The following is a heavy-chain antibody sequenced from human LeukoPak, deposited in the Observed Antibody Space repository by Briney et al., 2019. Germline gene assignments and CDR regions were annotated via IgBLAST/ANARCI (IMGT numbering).Heavy chain of an antibody. Sequence: PETLSLTCTVSGGSISSSSYYWGWIRQPPGKGLEWIGSIYYSGSTYYNPSLKSRVTISVDTSKNQFSLKLSSVTAADTAVYYCARHGDYYDSSGYPSWGKGTTVTVSS. CDR3: ARHGDYYDSSGYPS. V-gene: IGHV4-39*01. CDR2: IYYSGST. CDR1: GGSISSSSYY. D-gene: IGHD3-22*01. J-gene: IGHJ6*04.